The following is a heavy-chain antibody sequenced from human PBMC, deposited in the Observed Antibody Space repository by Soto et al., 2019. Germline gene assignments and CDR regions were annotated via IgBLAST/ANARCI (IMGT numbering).Heavy chain of an antibody. D-gene: IGHD6-13*01. CDR3: VTHGNPAAAVNYYYGMDV. V-gene: IGHV1-2*04. Sequence: ASVKVSCKASGYTFTGYYMHWVRQAPGQGLEWMRWINPNSGGTNYAQKFQGWVTMTRDTSISTAYMELSRLISDDTAVYYCVTHGNPAAAVNYYYGMDVWGQGTTVTVSS. J-gene: IGHJ6*02. CDR2: INPNSGGT. CDR1: GYTFTGYY.